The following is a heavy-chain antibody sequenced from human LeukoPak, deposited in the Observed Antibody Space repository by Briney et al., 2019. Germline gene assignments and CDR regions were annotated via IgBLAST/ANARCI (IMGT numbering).Heavy chain of an antibody. V-gene: IGHV5-51*01. CDR1: GYSFTSYW. CDR3: ARLEFGGLYT. J-gene: IGHJ5*02. Sequence: GESLKISCKGSGYSFTSYWSGWVRQMPGKGLEWMVIIYAADSDTRYSPSFQGRVTISADKSISTAYLQWSGLKASDTAMYYCARLEFGGLYTWGQGTLVTVSS. CDR2: IYAADSDT. D-gene: IGHD3-10*01.